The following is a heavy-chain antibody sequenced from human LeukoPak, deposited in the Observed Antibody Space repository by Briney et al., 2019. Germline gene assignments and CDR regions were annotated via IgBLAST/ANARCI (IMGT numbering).Heavy chain of an antibody. Sequence: GGSLRLSCAVSGFTFSNEAMGWVRQLRGGGLEWVSYISSTGGTIYYADSMKGRFTISRDNAKNSLYLQMNSLRVEDTAVYYCARDTYYYDSSGYYRFDYWGQGTLVTVSS. V-gene: IGHV3-48*04. CDR3: ARDTYYYDSSGYYRFDY. CDR2: ISSTGGTI. D-gene: IGHD3-22*01. CDR1: GFTFSNEA. J-gene: IGHJ4*02.